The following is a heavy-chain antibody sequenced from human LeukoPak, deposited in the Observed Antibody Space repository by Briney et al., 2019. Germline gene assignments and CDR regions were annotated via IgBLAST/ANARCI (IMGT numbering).Heavy chain of an antibody. CDR2: IYYSGST. CDR1: GGSISSSSYY. CDR3: ARETSSGWYYAFDI. Sequence: TSETLSLTCTVSGGSISSSSYYWGWIRQPPGKGLEWIGSIYYSGSTYYNPSLKSRVTISVDTSKNQFSLKLSSATAADTAVYYCARETSSGWYYAFDIWGQGTMVTVSS. D-gene: IGHD6-19*01. J-gene: IGHJ3*02. V-gene: IGHV4-39*07.